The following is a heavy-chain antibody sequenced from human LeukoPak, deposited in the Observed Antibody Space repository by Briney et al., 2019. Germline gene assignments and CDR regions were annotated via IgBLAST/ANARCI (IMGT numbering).Heavy chain of an antibody. CDR3: ARGGCSSTSCYDP. J-gene: IGHJ5*02. V-gene: IGHV1-8*03. CDR1: GYTFTSYD. CDR2: MNPNSGNT. Sequence: ASVKVSCKASGYTFTSYDINWVRQATGQGLEWMGWMNPNSGNTGYAQKFQGRVTITRNTSISTACMELSSLRSEDTAVYYCARGGCSSTSCYDPWGQGTLVTVSS. D-gene: IGHD2-2*01.